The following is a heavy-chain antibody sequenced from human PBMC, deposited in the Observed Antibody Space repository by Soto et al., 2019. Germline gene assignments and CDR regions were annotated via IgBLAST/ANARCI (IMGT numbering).Heavy chain of an antibody. CDR1: GYTFTSYG. J-gene: IGHJ6*02. Sequence: ASVKVSCKASGYTFTSYGISWVRQAPGQGLEWMGWISAYNGNTNCAQKLQGRVTMTTDTSTSTAYMELRSLRSDDTAVYYCAREPIVVVSNYYYYGMDVWGQGTTVTVSS. CDR3: AREPIVVVSNYYYYGMDV. D-gene: IGHD2-2*01. CDR2: ISAYNGNT. V-gene: IGHV1-18*01.